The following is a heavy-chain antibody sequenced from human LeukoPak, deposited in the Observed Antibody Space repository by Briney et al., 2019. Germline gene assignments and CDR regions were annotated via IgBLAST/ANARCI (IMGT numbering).Heavy chain of an antibody. CDR2: IYYSGST. V-gene: IGHV4-30-4*07. D-gene: IGHD5-24*01. J-gene: IGHJ4*02. CDR1: GVSISSVGYS. CDR3: ARDYQGGYGDKTVDY. Sequence: PSETLSLTCAVSGVSISSVGYSWSWIRQPPGTGLEWIGYIYYSGSTYYNPSLKSRVTISVDTSKNQFSLKLSSVTAADTAVYYCARDYQGGYGDKTVDYWGQGTLVTVSS.